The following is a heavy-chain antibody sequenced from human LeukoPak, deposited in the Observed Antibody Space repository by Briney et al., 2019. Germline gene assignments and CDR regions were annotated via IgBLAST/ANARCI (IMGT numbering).Heavy chain of an antibody. CDR1: GGSISSSSYY. Sequence: SETLSLTCTVSGGSISSSSYYWGWIRQPPGKGLEWIGSIYYSGSTYYNPSLKSRVTISVDTSKNQFSLKLSSVTAADTAVYYCARDGSGGRAAIDAFDIWGQGQWSPSLQ. D-gene: IGHD2-15*01. V-gene: IGHV4-39*07. CDR3: ARDGSGGRAAIDAFDI. J-gene: IGHJ3*02. CDR2: IYYSGST.